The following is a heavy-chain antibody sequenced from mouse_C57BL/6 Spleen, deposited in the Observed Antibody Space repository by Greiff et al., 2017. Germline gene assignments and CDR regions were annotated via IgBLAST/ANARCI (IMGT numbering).Heavy chain of an antibody. V-gene: IGHV1-69*01. CDR2: IDPSDSYT. CDR1: GYTFTSYW. J-gene: IGHJ2*01. Sequence: VQLQQPGAELVMPGASVKLSCKASGYTFTSYWMHWVKQRPGQGLEWIGEIDPSDSYTNYNQKFKGKSTLTVDKSASTAYMQLSSLTSEDSAVYYWARTELTGDFDYWGQGTTLTVSS. D-gene: IGHD4-1*01. CDR3: ARTELTGDFDY.